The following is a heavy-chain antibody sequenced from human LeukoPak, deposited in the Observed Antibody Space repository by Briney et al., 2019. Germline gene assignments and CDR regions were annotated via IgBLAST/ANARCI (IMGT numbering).Heavy chain of an antibody. D-gene: IGHD3-10*01. CDR2: ISWDGGST. CDR1: GFTFDDYA. Sequence: GGSLRLSCAASGFTFDDYAMHWVRQAPGKGLEWVSLISWDGGSTYYADSVKGRFTISRDNSKNSLYLQMNSLRAEDTAVYYCARGYNPVYSSGSVDLVGYWGQGILVTVSS. CDR3: ARGYNPVYSSGSVDLVGY. V-gene: IGHV3-43D*03. J-gene: IGHJ4*02.